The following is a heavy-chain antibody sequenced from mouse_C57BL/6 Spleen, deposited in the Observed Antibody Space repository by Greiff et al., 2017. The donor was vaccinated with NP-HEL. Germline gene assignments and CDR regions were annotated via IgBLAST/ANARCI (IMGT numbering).Heavy chain of an antibody. J-gene: IGHJ1*03. CDR2: ISSGSSTI. Sequence: EVKLMESGGGLVKPGGSLKLSCAASGFTFSDYGMHWVRQAPEKGLEWVAYISSGSSTIYYADTVKGRFTISRDNAKNTLFLQMTSLRSEDTAMYYCARRLSYYGSSSWYFDVWGTGTTVTVSS. D-gene: IGHD1-1*01. CDR1: GFTFSDYG. CDR3: ARRLSYYGSSSWYFDV. V-gene: IGHV5-17*01.